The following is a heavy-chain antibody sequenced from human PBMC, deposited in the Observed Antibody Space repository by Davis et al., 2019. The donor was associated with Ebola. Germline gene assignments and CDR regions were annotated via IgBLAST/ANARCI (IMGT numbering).Heavy chain of an antibody. CDR2: ISSNGGST. J-gene: IGHJ4*02. D-gene: IGHD3-3*01. V-gene: IGHV3-64*04. CDR1: GFTFSSYA. CDR3: ARLFGVIPVFDY. Sequence: GGSLRLSCSASGFTFSSYAMHWVRQAPGKGLEYVSAISSNGGSTYSADSVKGRFTVSRDNAKNSLYLEMNSLRDEDTAVYYCARLFGVIPVFDYWGQGTLVTVSS.